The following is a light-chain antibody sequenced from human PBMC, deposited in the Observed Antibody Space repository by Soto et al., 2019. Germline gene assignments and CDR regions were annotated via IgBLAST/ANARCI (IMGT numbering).Light chain of an antibody. J-gene: IGKJ5*01. CDR1: QSVSSNY. CDR2: AAS. CDR3: QYHGSSPIT. V-gene: IGKV3-20*01. Sequence: EIVLTQSPGTLSLSPGERATLSCRASQSVSSNYLAWYQQKPGQAPRLLIFAASSRASGIPDRFSGSGSGTDFTLTISRLEPEDFALSYCQYHGSSPITFGQGTRLEIK.